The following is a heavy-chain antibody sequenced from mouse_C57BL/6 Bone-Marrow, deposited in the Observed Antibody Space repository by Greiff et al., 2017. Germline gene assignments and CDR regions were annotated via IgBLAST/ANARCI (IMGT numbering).Heavy chain of an antibody. J-gene: IGHJ1*03. Sequence: LQESGPELVKPGASVKLSCKASGYTFTSYGINWVKQRPGQGLEWIGWIYPCDGSTKYNEKFKGKATLTVATSSSTAYMELHSLTSEDSAVDVCARDYGSSDWYFDVWGTGTTVTVSS. V-gene: IGHV1-85*01. D-gene: IGHD1-1*01. CDR3: ARDYGSSDWYFDV. CDR1: GYTFTSYG. CDR2: IYPCDGST.